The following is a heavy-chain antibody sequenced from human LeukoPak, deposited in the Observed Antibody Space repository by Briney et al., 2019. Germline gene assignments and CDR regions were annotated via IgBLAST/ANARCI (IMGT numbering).Heavy chain of an antibody. D-gene: IGHD6-13*01. CDR2: IYPGDYDT. CDR1: GYSFTSYW. J-gene: IGHJ3*02. V-gene: IGHV5-51*01. Sequence: SGESLKISCKGSGYSFTSYWIGWVRQMPGKGLEWMGIIYPGDYDTRYSPSFQGQVTISADKSISTAYLQWSSLKASDTAMYYCARHDLILRVEQQLVLYAFDIWGQGTMVTVSS. CDR3: ARHDLILRVEQQLVLYAFDI.